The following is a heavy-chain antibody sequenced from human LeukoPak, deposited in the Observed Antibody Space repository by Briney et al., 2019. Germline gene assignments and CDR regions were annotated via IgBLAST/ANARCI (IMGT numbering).Heavy chain of an antibody. J-gene: IGHJ4*02. D-gene: IGHD3-10*01. CDR2: IYHSGST. CDR3: ARDDINHYYGSGSYYNV. CDR1: GGSISSSNW. V-gene: IGHV4-4*02. Sequence: SGTLSLTCAVSGGSISSSNWWSWVRQPPGKGLEWIGEIYHSGSTNYNPSLKSRVTISVDKSKNQFSLKLSSVTAADTAVYYCARDDINHYYGSGSYYNVWGQGTLVTVSS.